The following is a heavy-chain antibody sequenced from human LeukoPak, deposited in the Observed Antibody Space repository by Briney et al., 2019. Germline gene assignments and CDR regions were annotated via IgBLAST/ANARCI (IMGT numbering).Heavy chain of an antibody. D-gene: IGHD2-21*01. CDR2: IRYDGSNK. CDR3: AKDDGGAYLDGMDV. V-gene: IGHV3-30*02. J-gene: IGHJ6*02. Sequence: GGSLRLSCAASGFTFSSYGMHWVRHAPGKGLELVAFIRYDGSNKYYADSVKGRFTISRDNSKNTLYLQMNSLRAEDTAVYYCAKDDGGAYLDGMDVWGQGTTVTVSS. CDR1: GFTFSSYG.